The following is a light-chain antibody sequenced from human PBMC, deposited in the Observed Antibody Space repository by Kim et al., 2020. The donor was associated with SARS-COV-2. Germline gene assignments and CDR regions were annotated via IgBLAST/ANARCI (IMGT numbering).Light chain of an antibody. CDR1: SSDIGGFNY. CDR3: SSYTGSNKVL. V-gene: IGLV2-8*01. J-gene: IGLJ2*01. Sequence: QSALTQPPSASGSPGQSVTISCTGTSSDIGGFNYVSWYQQHPGNAPKLMIYEVTKRPSGVPDRFSGSKSGNTASLIVSGLQAEDEADYYCSSYTGSNKVLFGGGTQLTVL. CDR2: EVT.